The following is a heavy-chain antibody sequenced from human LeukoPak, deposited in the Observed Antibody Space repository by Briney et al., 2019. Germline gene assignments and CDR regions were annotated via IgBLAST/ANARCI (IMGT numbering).Heavy chain of an antibody. D-gene: IGHD2-15*01. CDR2: IYYSGST. J-gene: IGHJ5*02. V-gene: IGHV4-59*01. CDR1: GGAIRSYY. Sequence: SETLSLTCTVSGGAIRSYYWTWIRQPPGKGLEWIGYIYYSGSTNYNPSLKSRVTISVDTSKNQFSLKLSSVTAADTAVYYCASDGGSWGQGTLVTVSS. CDR3: ASDGGS.